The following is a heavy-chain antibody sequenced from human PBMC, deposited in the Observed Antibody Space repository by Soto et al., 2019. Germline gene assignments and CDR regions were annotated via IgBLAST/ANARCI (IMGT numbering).Heavy chain of an antibody. V-gene: IGHV3-66*01. D-gene: IGHD2-21*01. J-gene: IGHJ4*02. CDR1: GFTVRGNY. Sequence: GGSLRLSCVASGFTVRGNYMSWARQAPGKGLEWVSVIYNDGTTYYADSVKGRFTISRDISKSTLYLQMNSLRAEDTAVYFCATDLDARWLPWIAHWAQGTLVTVSS. CDR3: ATDLDARWLPWIAH. CDR2: IYNDGTT.